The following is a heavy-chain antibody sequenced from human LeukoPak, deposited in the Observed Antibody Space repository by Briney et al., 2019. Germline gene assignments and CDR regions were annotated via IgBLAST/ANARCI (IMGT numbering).Heavy chain of an antibody. CDR2: INCNGGST. CDR3: ARAGVYSGPYYGRYFDY. J-gene: IGHJ4*02. V-gene: IGHV3-20*04. CDR1: GFTIADYG. D-gene: IGHD1-26*01. Sequence: RGSLRLSCAASGFTIADYGMSGVRHPPGEGLEWVSGINCNGGSTGYANSVKGRFTISRANAKNSPYLQMNSIRAEDTALYYCARAGVYSGPYYGRYFDYWGQGTLVTVSS.